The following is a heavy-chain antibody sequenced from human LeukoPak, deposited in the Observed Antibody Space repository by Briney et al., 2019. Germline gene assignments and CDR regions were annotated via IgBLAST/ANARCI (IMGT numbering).Heavy chain of an antibody. CDR1: GGTSSSYA. J-gene: IGHJ4*02. CDR2: IIPIFGTA. Sequence: SVKVSCKASGGTSSSYAISWVRQAPGQGLEWMGRIIPIFGTANYAQKFQGRVTITADKSTSTAYMELSSLRSEDTAVYYCARDRNSGEMATITDYWGQGTLVTVSS. V-gene: IGHV1-69*06. CDR3: ARDRNSGEMATITDY. D-gene: IGHD5-24*01.